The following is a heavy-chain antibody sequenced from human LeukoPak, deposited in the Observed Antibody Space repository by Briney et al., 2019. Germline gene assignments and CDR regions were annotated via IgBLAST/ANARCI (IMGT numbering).Heavy chain of an antibody. CDR3: TTRLSASIFVSYYGMDV. J-gene: IGHJ6*02. D-gene: IGHD3-3*01. CDR1: GFTFSNAW. CDR2: IKSKTDGWTT. V-gene: IGHV3-15*01. Sequence: GGSLRLSCAASGFTFSNAWMSWVRQAPGKGLEWVGRIKSKTDGWTTHYAAPVKGRFTISRDDSQNTLYLQMNSLKTEDTAVYYCTTRLSASIFVSYYGMDVWGQGTTVTVSS.